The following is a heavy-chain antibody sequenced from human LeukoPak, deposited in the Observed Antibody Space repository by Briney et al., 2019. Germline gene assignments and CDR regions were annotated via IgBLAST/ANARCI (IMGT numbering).Heavy chain of an antibody. V-gene: IGHV3-7*01. J-gene: IGHJ4*02. D-gene: IGHD3-3*02. Sequence: PGGSLRLSCAASGFTFSAYWMNWVRQAPGKGLEWVANIKQDGSEKYYVDSVKGRFTISRDNAKNSLYLQMNSLKAEDTAIYYCASRAHFWSGPGGWGQGTLVTVSS. CDR1: GFTFSAYW. CDR3: ASRAHFWSGPGG. CDR2: IKQDGSEK.